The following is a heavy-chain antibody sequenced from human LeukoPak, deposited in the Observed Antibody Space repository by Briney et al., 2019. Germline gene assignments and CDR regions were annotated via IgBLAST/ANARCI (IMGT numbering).Heavy chain of an antibody. J-gene: IGHJ4*02. CDR3: ARGGEGIFDY. CDR1: GGSISSYY. V-gene: IGHV4-59*08. D-gene: IGHD3-10*01. CDR2: IYYSGST. Sequence: SETLSLTCTASGGSISSYYWSWIRQPPGKGLEWIGYIYYSGSTNYNPSLKSRVTISVDTSKNQFSLKLSSVTAADTAVYYCARGGEGIFDYWGQGTLVTVSS.